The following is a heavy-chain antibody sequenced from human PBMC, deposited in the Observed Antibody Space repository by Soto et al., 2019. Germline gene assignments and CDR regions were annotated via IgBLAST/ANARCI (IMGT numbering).Heavy chain of an antibody. Sequence: GGSLRLSCAASGFTFNTYGMHWVRQAPGKGLEWVAVISYDGSNKHYADSVKGRFTISRDNSKNTLYLQMGSLRAEDMAKYYCASSLRGVVIPSFDHWGQGTLVTVSS. CDR2: ISYDGSNK. CDR3: ASSLRGVVIPSFDH. CDR1: GFTFNTYG. V-gene: IGHV3-30*03. D-gene: IGHD3-10*01. J-gene: IGHJ4*02.